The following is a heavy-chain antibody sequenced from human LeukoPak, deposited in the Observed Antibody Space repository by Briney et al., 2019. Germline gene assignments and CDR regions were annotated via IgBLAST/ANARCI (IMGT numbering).Heavy chain of an antibody. V-gene: IGHV4-59*01. CDR2: ISYSGST. D-gene: IGHD4-11*01. Sequence: PSETLSLTCTVSGASISSYYWSWIRQPPGKGLEWIGYISYSGSTNYNTSLMSRVTISLDTSKNQVSLKLSSVTAADTAVYYCARDWSPGPQYLWGQGTLVTVSS. CDR1: GASISSYY. J-gene: IGHJ4*02. CDR3: ARDWSPGPQYL.